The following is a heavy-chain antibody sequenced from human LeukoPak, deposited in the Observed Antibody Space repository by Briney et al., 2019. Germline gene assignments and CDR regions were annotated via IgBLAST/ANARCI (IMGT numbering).Heavy chain of an antibody. V-gene: IGHV4-4*02. Sequence: SGTLSFTCAVSGGSISSTTNWGSWVRQPPGKGLEWIGEIHQSGSTNYKPSLKSRVTISVDKTKNQFSLKMTSVTAADTAVYYCARGLVDTGRSRFDYWGQGTLVTVSS. CDR1: GGSISSTTNW. CDR3: ARGLVDTGRSRFDY. D-gene: IGHD5-12*01. CDR2: IHQSGST. J-gene: IGHJ4*02.